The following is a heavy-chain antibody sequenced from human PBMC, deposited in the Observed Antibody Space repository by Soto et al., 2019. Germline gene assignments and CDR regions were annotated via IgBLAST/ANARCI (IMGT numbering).Heavy chain of an antibody. CDR2: IWYDGSNK. CDR1: GFTFSSYG. V-gene: IGHV3-33*01. D-gene: IGHD1-7*01. J-gene: IGHJ4*02. CDR3: ARDPPGNYPWYFDY. Sequence: QVQLVESGGGVVQPGRSLRLSCAASGFTFSSYGMHWVRQAPGKGLEWVAVIWYDGSNKYYADSVKGRFTISRDNSKNTLYLQMNSLRAEDTAVYYCARDPPGNYPWYFDYWGQGTLVTVSS.